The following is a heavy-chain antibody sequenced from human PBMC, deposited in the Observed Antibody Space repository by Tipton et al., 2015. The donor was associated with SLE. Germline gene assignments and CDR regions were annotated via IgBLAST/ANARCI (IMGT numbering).Heavy chain of an antibody. CDR1: DGSISDYY. CDR3: ARGERSTVFGVVVMGAFDI. CDR2: IHYSGTT. V-gene: IGHV4-59*12. Sequence: TLSLTCTVSDGSISDYYWSWIRQPPGERLEWIGNIHYSGTTTYNPYLRTRVTLSVDTSKNQFSLRLTSVTAADTAVYSCARGERSTVFGVVVMGAFDIWGHGTRVTVSS. D-gene: IGHD3-3*01. J-gene: IGHJ3*02.